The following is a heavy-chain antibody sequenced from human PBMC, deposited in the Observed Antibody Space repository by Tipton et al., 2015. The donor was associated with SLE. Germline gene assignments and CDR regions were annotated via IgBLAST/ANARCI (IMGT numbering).Heavy chain of an antibody. Sequence: TLSLTCSVSGVSISSHYWSWIRQPPGKGLEWIGSIYGSGNSYYNPSLRSRVTISVDTSKNQFSLNLSSVTAADTAVYYCARDPPSSYYYGMDVWGQGTTVTVSS. J-gene: IGHJ6*02. CDR3: ARDPPSSYYYGMDV. CDR1: GVSISSHY. D-gene: IGHD3-16*01. CDR2: IYGSGNS. V-gene: IGHV4-4*08.